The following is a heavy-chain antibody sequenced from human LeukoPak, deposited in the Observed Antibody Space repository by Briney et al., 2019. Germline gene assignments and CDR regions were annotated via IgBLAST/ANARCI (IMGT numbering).Heavy chain of an antibody. J-gene: IGHJ4*02. CDR1: GDSISRYY. V-gene: IGHV4-4*07. CDR2: IYNGGII. Sequence: SETLSLTCTVSGDSISRYYWSWIRQPAGKGLEWIGRIYNGGIITYNPSLKSRVTMSIDTSNNQFSLRLRFVTAADTAVYYCARRLDYYDSSGYYSLHRALDYWGQGTLVTVSS. D-gene: IGHD3-22*01. CDR3: ARRLDYYDSSGYYSLHRALDY.